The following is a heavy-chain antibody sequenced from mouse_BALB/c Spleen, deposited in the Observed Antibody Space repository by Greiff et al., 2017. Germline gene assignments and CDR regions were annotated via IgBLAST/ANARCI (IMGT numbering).Heavy chain of an antibody. CDR2: IDPENGNT. J-gene: IGHJ4*01. Sequence: EVKLMESGAELVRPGALVKLSCKASGFNIKDYYMHWVKQRPEQGLEWIGWIDPENGNTIYDPKFQGKASITADTSSNTAYLQLSSLTSEDTAVYYCAIITTVVARAMDYWGQGTSVTVAS. CDR1: GFNIKDYY. D-gene: IGHD1-1*01. V-gene: IGHV14-1*02. CDR3: AIITTVVARAMDY.